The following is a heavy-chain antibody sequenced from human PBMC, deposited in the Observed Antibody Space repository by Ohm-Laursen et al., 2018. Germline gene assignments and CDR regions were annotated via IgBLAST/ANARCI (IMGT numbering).Heavy chain of an antibody. Sequence: SLRLSCSAPGFTFSNAWMSWVRQAPGKGLEWVGRIKSKTDGGTTDYAAPVKGRFTISRDDSKNTLYLQMNSLKTEDTAVYYCTTEPLCGGDCYDIDYWGQGTLVTVSS. CDR2: IKSKTDGGTT. CDR1: GFTFSNAW. D-gene: IGHD2-21*02. J-gene: IGHJ4*02. CDR3: TTEPLCGGDCYDIDY. V-gene: IGHV3-15*01.